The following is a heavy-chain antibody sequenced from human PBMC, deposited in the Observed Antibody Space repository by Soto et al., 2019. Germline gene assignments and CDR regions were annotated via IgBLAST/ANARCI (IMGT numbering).Heavy chain of an antibody. V-gene: IGHV3-30-3*01. CDR2: ISYDGSNK. Sequence: QVQLVESGGGVVQPGRSLRLSCAASGFTFSSYAMHWVRQAPGKGLEWVAVISYDGSNKYYADSVKGRFTISRDNSKNTLYLQMNNLRAEDTAVYYCARDKDSSSWYSSYYYGMDVWGQGTTVTVSS. CDR1: GFTFSSYA. J-gene: IGHJ6*02. D-gene: IGHD6-13*01. CDR3: ARDKDSSSWYSSYYYGMDV.